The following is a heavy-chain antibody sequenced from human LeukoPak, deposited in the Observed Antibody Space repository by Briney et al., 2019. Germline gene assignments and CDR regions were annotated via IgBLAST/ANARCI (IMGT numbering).Heavy chain of an antibody. V-gene: IGHV3-20*04. J-gene: IGHJ3*02. Sequence: GGSLRLSREASGFTFDDCGMSWVRQSTGKGLEWVSAITNGNGGSTGYADSVRGRFTISRDNAKNSLYLQMNSLRAEDTALYYCARCSRSSTDCYSAFDIWGQGTMVTVSS. CDR1: GFTFDDCG. CDR2: ITNGNGGST. D-gene: IGHD2-2*02. CDR3: ARCSRSSTDCYSAFDI.